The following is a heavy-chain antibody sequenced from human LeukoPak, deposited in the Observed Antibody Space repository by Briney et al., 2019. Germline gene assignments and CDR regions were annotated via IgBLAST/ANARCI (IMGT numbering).Heavy chain of an antibody. D-gene: IGHD2-15*01. Sequence: PGGSLRLSCAASGFIFSSYAMSWVRQAPGKGLEGVSAISGSGGSTYYADSVKGRFTISRDNAKNTVYLQMNSLRVEDTAVYYCTGGRDRSNLYLDSWGQGTLVTVSS. CDR1: GFIFSSYA. V-gene: IGHV3-23*01. J-gene: IGHJ4*02. CDR2: ISGSGGST. CDR3: TGGRDRSNLYLDS.